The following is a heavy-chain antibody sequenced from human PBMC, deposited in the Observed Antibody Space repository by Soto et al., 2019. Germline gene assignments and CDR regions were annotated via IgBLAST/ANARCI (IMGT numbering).Heavy chain of an antibody. CDR3: ARGVGSGSYYNQYNWFDP. CDR2: ISAYNGNT. J-gene: IGHJ5*02. Sequence: ASVKVSCKASGYTFTSYGISWVRQAPGQGLEWMGWISAYNGNTNYAQKVQGRVTMTTDTSTSTAYMELRSLRSDDTAVYYFARGVGSGSYYNQYNWFDPWGQGTLVTVSS. D-gene: IGHD3-10*01. V-gene: IGHV1-18*01. CDR1: GYTFTSYG.